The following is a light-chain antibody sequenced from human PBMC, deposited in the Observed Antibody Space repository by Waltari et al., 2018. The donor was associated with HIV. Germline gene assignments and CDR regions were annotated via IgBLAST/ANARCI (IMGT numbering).Light chain of an antibody. V-gene: IGLV1-47*01. CDR2: RNN. CDR1: SSTIGRHY. J-gene: IGLJ3*02. CDR3: AAWDDSLSGSWV. Sequence: QSVMTQPPSASGTPGQRVTISCSGSSSTIGRHYLNWSQQLPGTTPKLLTYRNNQRPSGVPDRFSGSKSGTSASLAISGLRSEDEADYYCAAWDDSLSGSWVFGGGTQVTVL.